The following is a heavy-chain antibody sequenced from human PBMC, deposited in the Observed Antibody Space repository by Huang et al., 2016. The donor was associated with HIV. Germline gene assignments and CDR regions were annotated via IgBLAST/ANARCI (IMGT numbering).Heavy chain of an antibody. J-gene: IGHJ4*02. V-gene: IGHV3-30*02. Sequence: QEQLVESGGGVVQPGGSLSLSCATSGFSFSPYGIHWVRQAPGKGLEWVAFIRFDGGNKHYADSAKGRFTISRDNSNKMLFLEMNSLRGDDTAFYYCATDLGGYSFDYWGQGALVSVSS. CDR1: GFSFSPYG. D-gene: IGHD2-21*02. CDR2: IRFDGGNK. CDR3: ATDLGGYSFDY.